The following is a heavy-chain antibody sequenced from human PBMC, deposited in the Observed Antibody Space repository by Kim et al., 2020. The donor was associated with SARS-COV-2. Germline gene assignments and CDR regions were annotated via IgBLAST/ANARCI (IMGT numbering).Heavy chain of an antibody. CDR3: PRVGGVGSDY. Sequence: GGSLRLSCAASGFTFSSYWMHWVRQSPGKGLVWVSRINSDGTITSYADSVKGRFTISKDNAKNTLYLQMNSLRVEDTAVYFCPRVGGVGSDYWGQGILVTVSS. CDR2: INSDGTIT. J-gene: IGHJ4*02. CDR1: GFTFSSYW. D-gene: IGHD2-15*01. V-gene: IGHV3-74*01.